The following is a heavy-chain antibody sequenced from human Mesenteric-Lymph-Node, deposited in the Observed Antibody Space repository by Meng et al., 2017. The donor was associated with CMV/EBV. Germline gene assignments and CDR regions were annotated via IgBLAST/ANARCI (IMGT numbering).Heavy chain of an antibody. J-gene: IGHJ4*02. V-gene: IGHV3-74*01. Sequence: GESLKISCSVSGFTVGTNYMNWVRQTPGKGLEWVSPISSDGSDTRYVDSVKGRFVVSRDNAKNTLYLQMDSLRTDDSAVYYCTRGTNDWAGVDYWGQGSPVTVSS. CDR3: TRGTNDWAGVDY. D-gene: IGHD3-9*01. CDR2: ISSDGSDT. CDR1: GFTVGTNY.